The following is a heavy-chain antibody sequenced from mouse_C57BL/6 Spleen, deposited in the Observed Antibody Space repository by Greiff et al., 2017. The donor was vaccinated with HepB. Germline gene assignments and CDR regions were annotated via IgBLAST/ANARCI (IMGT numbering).Heavy chain of an antibody. Sequence: EVKLVESEGGLVQPGSSMKLSCTASGFTFSDYYMAWVRQVPEKGLEWVANINYDGSSTYYLDSLKSRFIISRDNAKNILYLQMSSLKSEDTATYYCAREGYYSNYRAMDYWGQGTSVTVSS. CDR3: AREGYYSNYRAMDY. J-gene: IGHJ4*01. V-gene: IGHV5-16*01. D-gene: IGHD2-5*01. CDR1: GFTFSDYY. CDR2: INYDGSST.